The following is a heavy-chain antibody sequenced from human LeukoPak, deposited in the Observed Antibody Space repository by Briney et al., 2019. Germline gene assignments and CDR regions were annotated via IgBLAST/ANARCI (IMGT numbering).Heavy chain of an antibody. CDR3: ARRPRRRALWYYDSSGYYYGLDFDY. CDR1: GYTFTGYY. D-gene: IGHD3-22*01. J-gene: IGHJ4*02. V-gene: IGHV1-2*02. Sequence: GASVKVSCKASGYTFTGYYMHWVRQAPGQGLEWMGWINPNSGGTNYAQKFQGRVTMTRDTSISTAYMELSRLRSDDTAVYYCARRPRRRALWYYDSSGYYYGLDFDYWGQGTLVTVSS. CDR2: INPNSGGT.